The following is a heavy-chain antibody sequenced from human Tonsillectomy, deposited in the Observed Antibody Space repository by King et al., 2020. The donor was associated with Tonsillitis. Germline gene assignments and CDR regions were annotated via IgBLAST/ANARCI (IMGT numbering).Heavy chain of an antibody. CDR3: AKDGAYGPPYYYYYHMDV. V-gene: IGHV3-30*01. CDR1: GFTFSSYA. J-gene: IGHJ6*03. D-gene: IGHD4-17*01. Sequence: VQLVESGGGVVQPGRSLRLSCAASGFTFSSYAMHWVRQDPGKGLEWVAVISYDGSNKYYDDSVKGRFTISRDNSKNTLYLQTNSLRAEDTAVYYCAKDGAYGPPYYYYYHMDVWGKGTTVTVSS. CDR2: ISYDGSNK.